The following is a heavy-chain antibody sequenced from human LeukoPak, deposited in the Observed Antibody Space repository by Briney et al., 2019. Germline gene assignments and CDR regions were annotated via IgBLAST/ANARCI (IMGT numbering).Heavy chain of an antibody. V-gene: IGHV5-51*01. CDR3: ARGGNIAARPNWFDP. CDR2: IYPGDSDT. CDR1: GYRFTSYW. Sequence: GESLKISSQGSGYRFTSYWIGWVRQMPGKGLEWMGSIYPGDSDTRYSPSFQGQVTISADKSISTAYLQWSSVNAPDTAMYYCARGGNIAARPNWFDPWGQGTLVTVSS. J-gene: IGHJ5*02. D-gene: IGHD6-6*01.